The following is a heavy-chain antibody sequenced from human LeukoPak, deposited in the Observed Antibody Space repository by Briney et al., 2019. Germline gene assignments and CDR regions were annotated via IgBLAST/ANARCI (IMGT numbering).Heavy chain of an antibody. CDR3: AGDSGYDFSFQH. V-gene: IGHV1-2*02. CDR2: INPNSGGT. CDR1: GYTFTGYY. J-gene: IGHJ1*01. D-gene: IGHD5-12*01. Sequence: ASVKVSCKASGYTFTGYYMHWVRQAPGQGLEWMGWINPNSGGTNYAQKFQGRVTMTRDTSISTAYMELSRLRSDDTAVYYCAGDSGYDFSFQHWGQGTLVTVSS.